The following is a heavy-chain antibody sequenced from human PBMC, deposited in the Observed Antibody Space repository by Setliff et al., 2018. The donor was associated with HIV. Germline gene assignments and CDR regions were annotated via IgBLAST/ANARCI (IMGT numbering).Heavy chain of an antibody. D-gene: IGHD3-22*01. V-gene: IGHV3-7*03. J-gene: IGHJ6*03. CDR3: ARARRDASGYWGHFFYYMDV. CDR1: GFTFRDYL. CDR2: INQDGSEK. Sequence: GSLRLSCGASGFTFRDYLMIWVRQAPGKGLECVANINQDGSEKYHVGSVKGRFTISRDNAKSSLYLQMSSLTADGTAAYYCARARRDASGYWGHFFYYMDVWGKGTTVTVSS.